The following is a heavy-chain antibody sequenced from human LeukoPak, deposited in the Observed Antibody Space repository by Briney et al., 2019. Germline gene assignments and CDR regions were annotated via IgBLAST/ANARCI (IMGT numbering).Heavy chain of an antibody. CDR1: GYTFTGYY. J-gene: IGHJ4*02. Sequence: ASVKVSCKASGYTFTGYYMHWVRQTPGQGPEWMGWMSPNSGDTGYAQKFQDRVTMTRNTSISTAYMELSSLRSDDTAVYYCARGPPNWEYDYWGPGTLVTVSS. V-gene: IGHV1-8*02. CDR3: ARGPPNWEYDY. D-gene: IGHD1-1*01. CDR2: MSPNSGDT.